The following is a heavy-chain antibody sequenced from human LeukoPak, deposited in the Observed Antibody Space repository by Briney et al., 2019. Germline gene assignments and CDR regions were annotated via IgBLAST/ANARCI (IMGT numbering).Heavy chain of an antibody. J-gene: IGHJ4*02. CDR1: GGSFSGYY. CDR3: ARESNYDILTGYYKIFDY. D-gene: IGHD3-9*01. V-gene: IGHV4-34*01. Sequence: PSETLSLTCAVYGGSFSGYYWIWIRQPPGKGREGIGEINHSGSTNYNPSLKSRVTISVDTPKNQFSLKLSSVTAADTAVYYCARESNYDILTGYYKIFDYWGQGTLVTVSS. CDR2: INHSGST.